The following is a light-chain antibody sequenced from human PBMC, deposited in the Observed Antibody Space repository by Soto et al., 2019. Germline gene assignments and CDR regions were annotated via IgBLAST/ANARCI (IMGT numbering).Light chain of an antibody. J-gene: IGLJ1*01. CDR2: DVS. CDR3: SSYTSSNTPYV. Sequence: QSALTQSASVSGSPGQSITISCTGTNSDIGAYNYVSWYQQHPGKAPKVMIHDVSNRPSGVSSRFSGSKSGNTASLTISGLQAEDEADYYCSSYTSSNTPYVFGTGTKLTVL. V-gene: IGLV2-14*01. CDR1: NSDIGAYNY.